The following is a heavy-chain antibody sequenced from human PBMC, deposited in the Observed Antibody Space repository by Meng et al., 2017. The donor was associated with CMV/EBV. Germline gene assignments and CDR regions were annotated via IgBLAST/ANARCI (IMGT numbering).Heavy chain of an antibody. CDR2: IYSTGGT. D-gene: IGHD3-22*01. CDR1: GGFFSGFF. V-gene: IGHV4-4*07. Sequence: QVQLQESGQGLVKPSGSLSLTCSVSGGFFSGFFWTWIRQPAGKGLEWIGRIYSTGGTNYNPSFESRVTISLDGSNNQFSLKLNSVTAADTAIYYCARERGDDSGYNFDSWGQGTLVTVSS. J-gene: IGHJ4*02. CDR3: ARERGDDSGYNFDS.